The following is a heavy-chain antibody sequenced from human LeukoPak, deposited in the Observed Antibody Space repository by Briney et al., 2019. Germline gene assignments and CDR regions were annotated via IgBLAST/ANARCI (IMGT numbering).Heavy chain of an antibody. CDR3: ARSPTNYYGSGSYYMPLVY. CDR2: INSDGSST. CDR1: GFTFSSYW. D-gene: IGHD3-10*01. V-gene: IGHV3-74*01. Sequence: GGSLRLSCAASGFTFSSYWMHWVRQAPGKGLVWVSRINSDGSSTSHADSVKGRFTISRDNAKNTLYMQMNSLRAEDTAVYYCARSPTNYYGSGSYYMPLVYWGQGTLVTVSS. J-gene: IGHJ4*02.